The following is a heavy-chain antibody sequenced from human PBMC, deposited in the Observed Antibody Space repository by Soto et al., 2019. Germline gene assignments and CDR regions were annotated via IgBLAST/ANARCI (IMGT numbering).Heavy chain of an antibody. CDR1: GYTFTSYD. D-gene: IGHD5-12*01. Sequence: QVQLVQSGAEVKKPGASVKVSCKASGYTFTSYDINWVRQATGQGLEWMGWMNPNSGNTGYAQKFQGRVTMTRNTSISTAYMELSSLRSEDTAVYYCARGDDLVAATIDPPGDWFDPWGQGTLVTVSS. V-gene: IGHV1-8*01. CDR2: MNPNSGNT. CDR3: ARGDDLVAATIDPPGDWFDP. J-gene: IGHJ5*02.